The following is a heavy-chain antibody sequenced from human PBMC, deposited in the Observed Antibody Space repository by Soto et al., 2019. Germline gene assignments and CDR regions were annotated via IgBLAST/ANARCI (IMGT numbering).Heavy chain of an antibody. CDR2: INAGNGNT. J-gene: IGHJ6*02. D-gene: IGHD3-22*01. CDR1: GYTFTSYA. V-gene: IGHV1-3*01. CDR3: ARLGYDSSGYYFSHYYGMDV. Sequence: ASVKVSCKASGYTFTSYAMHWVRQAPGQRLEWMGWINAGNGNTKYSQKFQGRVTITRDTSASTAYMELSSLRSEDTAVYYCARLGYDSSGYYFSHYYGMDVWGQGTTVTVSS.